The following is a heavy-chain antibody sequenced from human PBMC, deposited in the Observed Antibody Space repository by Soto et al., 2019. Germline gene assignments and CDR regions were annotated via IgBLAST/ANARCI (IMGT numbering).Heavy chain of an antibody. CDR1: GGTISSYA. D-gene: IGHD4-17*01. J-gene: IGHJ4*02. CDR3: ARSRTAGAKAYFDY. Sequence: GASVRVSCKASGGTISSYAISWVRQAPGQGLEWMGGIIPIFGTANYAQKFQGRVTITADESTSTAYMELSSLRSEDTAVYYCARSRTAGAKAYFDYWGQGTLVTVSS. V-gene: IGHV1-69*13. CDR2: IIPIFGTA.